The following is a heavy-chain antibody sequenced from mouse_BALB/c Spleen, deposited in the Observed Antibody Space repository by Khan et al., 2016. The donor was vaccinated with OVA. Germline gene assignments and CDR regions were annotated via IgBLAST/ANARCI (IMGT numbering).Heavy chain of an antibody. V-gene: IGHV1-4*01. CDR1: GYTFTSYT. Sequence: VQLQQSGAELARPGASVKMSCKASGYTFTSYTIHWIKKRPGQGLEWIGYINPSNGYTNYNQTFKDKATLTTDKSYTTAYLKLSSMTTDDSAIYNCVRDGAYHRNDGWFAYWGQGTLVTVSA. CDR3: VRDGAYHRNDGWFAY. CDR2: INPSNGYT. J-gene: IGHJ3*01. D-gene: IGHD2-14*01.